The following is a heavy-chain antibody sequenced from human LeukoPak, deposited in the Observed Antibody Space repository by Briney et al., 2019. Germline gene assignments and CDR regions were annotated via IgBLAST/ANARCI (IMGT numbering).Heavy chain of an antibody. J-gene: IGHJ1*01. CDR2: ISTYNGET. D-gene: IGHD2-15*01. CDR1: GYTFTSYG. V-gene: IGHV1-18*01. CDR3: ARTDIVVVVAATPGYFQH. Sequence: ASVKASCKASGYTFTSYGITWVRQAPGQGLEWMGWISTYNGETNYAQKLQGRVTMTTDTSTSTAYMELRSLRSDDTAVYYCARTDIVVVVAATPGYFQHWGQGTLVTVSS.